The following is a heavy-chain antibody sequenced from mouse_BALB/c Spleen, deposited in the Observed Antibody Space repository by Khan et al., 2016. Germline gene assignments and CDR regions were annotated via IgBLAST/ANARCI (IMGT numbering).Heavy chain of an antibody. D-gene: IGHD1-1*01. CDR1: GYAFSSYW. J-gene: IGHJ4*01. Sequence: QVQLQQSGAELVRPGSSVKISCKASGYAFSSYWMNWVKQRPGQGLEWIGQIYPGDGDTNYNGKFKGKATLTADKSSSTAYMQLSSLTSEDSAGDFCARHGSSYDYYAMDYWGQGTSVTVAS. CDR2: IYPGDGDT. V-gene: IGHV1-80*01. CDR3: ARHGSSYDYYAMDY.